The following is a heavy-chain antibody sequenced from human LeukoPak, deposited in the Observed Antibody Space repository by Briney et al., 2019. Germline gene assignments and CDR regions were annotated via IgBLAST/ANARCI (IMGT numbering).Heavy chain of an antibody. V-gene: IGHV3-30*18. J-gene: IGHJ4*02. CDR2: ISYDGSNK. D-gene: IGHD3-3*01. CDR1: GFTFSSYG. CDR3: AKDRDDFWSGYIDY. Sequence: GGSLRLSCAASGFTFSSYGMHWVRQAPGKGLEWVAVISYDGSNKYYADSVKGRFTISRDNSKNTLYLQMNSLRAEDTAVYYCAKDRDDFWSGYIDYWGQGTLVTVSS.